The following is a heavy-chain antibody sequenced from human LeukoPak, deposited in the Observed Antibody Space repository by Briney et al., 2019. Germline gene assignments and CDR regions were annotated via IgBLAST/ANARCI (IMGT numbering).Heavy chain of an antibody. D-gene: IGHD1-26*01. CDR1: GFTFSSYW. CDR2: IKQDGSEK. J-gene: IGHJ6*03. V-gene: IGHV3-7*01. CDR3: AREGGSYYYYYYYMDV. Sequence: PGGSLRLSCAASGFTFSSYWMSWVRQAPGKGREGVANIKQDGSEKYYVDSVKGRFTISGDNAKNSLYLQMNSLRAEDTAVYYCAREGGSYYYYYYYMDVWGKGTTVTVSS.